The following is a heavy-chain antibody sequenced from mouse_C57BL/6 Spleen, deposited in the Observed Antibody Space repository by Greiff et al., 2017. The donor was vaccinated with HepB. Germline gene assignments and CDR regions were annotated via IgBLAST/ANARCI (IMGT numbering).Heavy chain of an antibody. V-gene: IGHV7-3*01. CDR3: ARPSRGWCPSWLAY. CDR1: GFTFTDYY. Sequence: EVMLVESGGGLVQPGGSLSLSCAASGFTFTDYYMSWVRQPPGKALEWLGFIRNKANGYTTEYSASVKGRFTISRDTSQSILYLQMNALRAEDSATYYCARPSRGWCPSWLAYWGQGTLVTVSA. CDR2: IRNKANGYTT. J-gene: IGHJ3*01. D-gene: IGHD1-1*02.